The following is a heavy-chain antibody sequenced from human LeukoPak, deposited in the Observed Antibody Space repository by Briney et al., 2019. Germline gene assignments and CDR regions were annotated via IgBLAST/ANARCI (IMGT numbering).Heavy chain of an antibody. Sequence: GGSLRLSCAASGFTFSSYAMSWVRQAPGKGLEWVSAISGSGGSTYYADPVKGRFTISRDNSKNTLYLQMNSLRAEDTAVYYCAKGDMDYYYYYYMDVWGKGTTVTVSS. CDR1: GFTFSSYA. D-gene: IGHD2-15*01. J-gene: IGHJ6*03. V-gene: IGHV3-23*01. CDR2: ISGSGGST. CDR3: AKGDMDYYYYYYMDV.